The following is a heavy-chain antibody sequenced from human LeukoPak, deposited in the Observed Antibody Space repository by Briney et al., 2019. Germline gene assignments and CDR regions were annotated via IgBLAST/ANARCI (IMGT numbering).Heavy chain of an antibody. D-gene: IGHD3-10*01. CDR1: GFIFSSYA. J-gene: IGHJ4*02. CDR2: ISGSGGST. CDR3: AKGQRLWFPYFDY. V-gene: IGHV3-23*01. Sequence: GGSLRLSCVASGFIFSSYAMSWVRQAPGKGLEWVSAISGSGGSTYYADSVKGRFTISRDNSKNTLYLQMNSLRAEDTAVYYCAKGQRLWFPYFDYWGQGTLVTVSS.